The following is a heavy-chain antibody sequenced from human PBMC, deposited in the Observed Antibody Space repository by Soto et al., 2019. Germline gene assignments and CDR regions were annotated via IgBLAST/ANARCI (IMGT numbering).Heavy chain of an antibody. J-gene: IGHJ4*02. D-gene: IGHD1-1*01. CDR3: ARTTKSNGPYSFDA. CDR2: VYYNGMT. Sequence: QVQLQESGPGLVRPSETLSVICTISGGSVSGDSWTWLRQPPGKTLEWIAFVYYNGMTNYNPSLKIRVSISMDTSKNPVYLKLSSVTAADTAVYYCARTTKSNGPYSFDAWGQGTLVTVSS. CDR1: GGSVSGDS. V-gene: IGHV4-59*02.